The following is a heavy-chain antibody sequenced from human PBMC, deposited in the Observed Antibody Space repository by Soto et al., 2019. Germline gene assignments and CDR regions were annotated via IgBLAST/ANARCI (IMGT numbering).Heavy chain of an antibody. J-gene: IGHJ6*02. CDR3: ARDDSVAPYYYYGMDV. CDR2: INAGNGNT. CDR1: GYTFTSYA. V-gene: IGHV1-3*01. Sequence: ASVKVSCKASGYTFTSYAMHWVRQAPGQRLEWMGWINAGNGNTKYSQKFQGRVTITRDTSASTACMELSSLRSEDTAVYYCARDDSVAPYYYYGMDVWGQGTTVTVS. D-gene: IGHD6-19*01.